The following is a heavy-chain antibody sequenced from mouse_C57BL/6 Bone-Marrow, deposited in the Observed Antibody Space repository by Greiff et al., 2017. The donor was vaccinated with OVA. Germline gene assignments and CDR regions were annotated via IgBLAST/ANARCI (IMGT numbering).Heavy chain of an antibody. J-gene: IGHJ1*03. CDR2: INYDGSST. D-gene: IGHD4-1*01. CDR3: ARDPHWGWYFDV. V-gene: IGHV5-16*01. Sequence: EVMLVESEGGLVQPGSSMKLSCTASGFTFSDYYMAWVRQVPEKGLEWVANINYDGSSTYYLDSLKSRFIISRDNAKNILYLQMSSLKSEDTATDYLARDPHWGWYFDVWGTGTTVTVSS. CDR1: GFTFSDYY.